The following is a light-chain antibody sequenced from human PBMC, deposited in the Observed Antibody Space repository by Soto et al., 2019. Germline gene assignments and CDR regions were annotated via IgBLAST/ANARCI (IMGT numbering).Light chain of an antibody. V-gene: IGKV1-39*01. Sequence: DIQLTQSPPSLSASVGDRVTSTCLASQSISTYLNWYEQKPGKAPNLLIYGASNLQSGVPSRFSGGGSGTDFTLTISSLQPEDFGTYYCQQSYTSPVTFGGGTKVDI. J-gene: IGKJ4*01. CDR1: QSISTY. CDR3: QQSYTSPVT. CDR2: GAS.